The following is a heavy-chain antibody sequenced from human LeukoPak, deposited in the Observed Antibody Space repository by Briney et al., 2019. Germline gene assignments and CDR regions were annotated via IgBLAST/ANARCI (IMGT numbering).Heavy chain of an antibody. CDR3: AKDDRDCYDSSGYYSGMDV. CDR1: GFTFDDYA. V-gene: IGHV3-9*01. Sequence: PGGSLRLSCAASGFTFDDYAMHWVRQAPGKGLEWVSGISWNSGSIGYADSVKGRFTIYRDNAKNSLYLQMNSLRDEDTALYYCAKDDRDCYDSSGYYSGMDVWGQGNTVTVSS. D-gene: IGHD3-22*01. CDR2: ISWNSGSI. J-gene: IGHJ6*02.